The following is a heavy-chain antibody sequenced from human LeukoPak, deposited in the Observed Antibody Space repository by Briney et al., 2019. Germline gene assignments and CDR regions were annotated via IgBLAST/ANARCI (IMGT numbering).Heavy chain of an antibody. CDR3: ARSSWRYCSSTSCYGNSFDP. CDR1: GFTVSSNY. CDR2: ISRSGST. D-gene: IGHD2-2*01. Sequence: GGALRLSCAASGFTVSSNYMSWVRQAPGKGLECVSAISRSGSTYYADSAKGRFTTSRANTTNTMYLQKNSLRAEDKTAYYCARSSWRYCSSTSCYGNSFDPWGQGTLVTVSP. J-gene: IGHJ5*02. V-gene: IGHV3-53*01.